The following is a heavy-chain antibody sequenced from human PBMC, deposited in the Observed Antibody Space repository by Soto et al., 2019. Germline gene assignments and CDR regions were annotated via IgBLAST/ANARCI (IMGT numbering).Heavy chain of an antibody. CDR3: AGGEMDTATFDP. D-gene: IGHD5-18*01. V-gene: IGHV1-2*02. CDR2: LNPNSGGT. CDR1: GYTFTGYF. J-gene: IGHJ5*02. Sequence: QAQLVQSGAEVERPGASVKVSCKASGYTFTGYFIHWVRQAPGQGLKWMGWLNPNSGGTNYAQKFKGRVTMTRHKYISAVYMDLAGLRSDDTAVYFCAGGEMDTATFDPWGQGTLVTVSS.